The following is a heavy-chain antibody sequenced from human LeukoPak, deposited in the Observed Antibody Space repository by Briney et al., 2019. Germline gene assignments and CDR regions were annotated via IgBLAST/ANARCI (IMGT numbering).Heavy chain of an antibody. CDR1: GYPYTSYY. CDR3: ARGPQSRIDY. Sequence: ATEEVFCSASGYPYTSYYMHCVPHPPRQALEWMGIINPSGGSTSYAQKFQGRVTMTRDTSTSTVYMELSSLRSEDTAVYYCARGPQSRIDYWGQGTLVTVSS. J-gene: IGHJ4*02. CDR2: INPSGGST. D-gene: IGHD2-2*01. V-gene: IGHV1-46*01.